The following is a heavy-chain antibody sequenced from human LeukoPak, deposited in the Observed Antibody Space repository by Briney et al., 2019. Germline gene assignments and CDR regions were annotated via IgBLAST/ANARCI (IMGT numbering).Heavy chain of an antibody. D-gene: IGHD6-19*01. J-gene: IGHJ5*02. V-gene: IGHV3-30*02. CDR1: GFIFSTYG. Sequence: PGGSLRLSCATSGFIFSTYGMYWVRQAPGKGLEWVAFIRHDGSIKNYADSVKGRSTISRDNSKNTLYLQMNSLRAEDTAVYYWAKDSSGWNNWFDPWGQGTLVTVSS. CDR3: AKDSSGWNNWFDP. CDR2: IRHDGSIK.